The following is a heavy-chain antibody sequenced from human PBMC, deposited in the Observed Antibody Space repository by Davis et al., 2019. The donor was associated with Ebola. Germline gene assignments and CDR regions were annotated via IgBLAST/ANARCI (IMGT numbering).Heavy chain of an antibody. V-gene: IGHV4-31*03. J-gene: IGHJ5*02. CDR3: ATHMTTVTTGWFDP. D-gene: IGHD4-17*01. CDR2: IHYSGST. CDR1: DGSISSDDYY. Sequence: MPSETLSLTCPVSDGSISSDDYYWSWIRQPPGKGLEWIGYIHYSGSTYYNPSLKSRVTISVDTSKNQFSLKLSSVTAADTAVYYCATHMTTVTTGWFDPWGQGTLVTVSS.